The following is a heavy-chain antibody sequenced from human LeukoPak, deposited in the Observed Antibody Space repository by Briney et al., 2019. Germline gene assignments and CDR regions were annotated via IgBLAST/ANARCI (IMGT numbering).Heavy chain of an antibody. V-gene: IGHV3-72*01. J-gene: IGHJ4*02. D-gene: IGHD1-14*01. CDR1: GFTFSDHY. Sequence: PGGSLRLSCAASGFTFSDHYMDWVRQAPGKGLEWVGRSKSKAYSYITQYAAFVQGRFTISRDDSENTVSLQMNSLKTEDTAVYYCTTSKIGVGCFDFWGQGNLVTVSS. CDR3: TTSKIGVGCFDF. CDR2: SKSKAYSYIT.